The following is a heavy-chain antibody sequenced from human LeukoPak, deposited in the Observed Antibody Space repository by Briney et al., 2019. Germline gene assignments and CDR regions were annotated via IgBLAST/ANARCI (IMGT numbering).Heavy chain of an antibody. V-gene: IGHV3-23*01. CDR3: ARDPNGDYIGAFEF. D-gene: IGHD4-17*01. CDR2: ITSAGAP. Sequence: GGSLRLSCAGSGFTFSNYAVMWVRQAPGQGLEWVSAITSAGAPRYADSVKGRFTISRDNSKNTLYLQMNSLRAEDTAQYFCARDPNGDYIGAFEFWGQGTGVTVSS. CDR1: GFTFSNYA. J-gene: IGHJ3*01.